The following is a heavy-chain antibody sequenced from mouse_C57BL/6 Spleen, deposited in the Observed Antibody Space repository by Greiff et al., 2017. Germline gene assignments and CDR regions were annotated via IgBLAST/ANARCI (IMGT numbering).Heavy chain of an antibody. Sequence: VKLQQPGAELVKPGASVKLSCKASGYTITSYWMHWVKQRPGQGLEWIGMIHPNSGSTNYNEQFKSKATLPVDKSSSTAYMQLSSLTSEDAAVYYCARDYYGPFAYWGQGTLVTVSA. D-gene: IGHD1-1*01. CDR3: ARDYYGPFAY. CDR1: GYTITSYW. V-gene: IGHV1-64*01. CDR2: IHPNSGST. J-gene: IGHJ3*01.